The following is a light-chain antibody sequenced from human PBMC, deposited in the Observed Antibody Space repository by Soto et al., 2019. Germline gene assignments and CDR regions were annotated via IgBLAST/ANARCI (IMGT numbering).Light chain of an antibody. CDR3: QQYGSSPIT. V-gene: IGKV3D-20*01. CDR2: DAS. J-gene: IGKJ5*01. Sequence: DIVMTQSPAPLSGSPEERSTLSCGASERVSSMYVAWYQVKGGLAPRLLIHDASTRASGIPDRFRGSKSGTDFTLTIRGLQPEDAALYYCQQYGSSPITFGRGTRLEIK. CDR1: ERVSSMY.